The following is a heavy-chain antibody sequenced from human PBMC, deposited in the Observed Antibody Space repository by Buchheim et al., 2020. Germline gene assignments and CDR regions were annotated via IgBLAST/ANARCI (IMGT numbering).Heavy chain of an antibody. J-gene: IGHJ6*02. D-gene: IGHD4-17*01. CDR3: AKEGETSRDYAYYYYGMDV. CDR1: GFTFSNYA. CDR2: ISGSGGNT. Sequence: EVQLLESGGGLVQPRGSLRLSCAASGFTFSNYAMSWVRQAPGKGLEWVSTISGSGGNTYYADSVKGRFTISRDNSKNTLYLQMNSLRAEDTAVYYCAKEGETSRDYAYYYYGMDVWGQGTT. V-gene: IGHV3-23*01.